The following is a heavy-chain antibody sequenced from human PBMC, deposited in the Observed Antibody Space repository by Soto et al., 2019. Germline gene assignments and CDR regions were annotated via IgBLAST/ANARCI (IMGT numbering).Heavy chain of an antibody. CDR3: AREGYPVSYYYGMDV. CDR2: VLGGGGST. CDR1: GFTFSSYA. D-gene: IGHD2-2*01. J-gene: IGHJ6*02. Sequence: GGSLRLSCAASGFTFSSYAMSWVRQTPGKGLEWVSGVLGGGGSTFYADSVKGRFTISRDNAKNSLYLQMNSLRAEDTAVYYCAREGYPVSYYYGMDVWGQGTTVTVSS. V-gene: IGHV3-23*01.